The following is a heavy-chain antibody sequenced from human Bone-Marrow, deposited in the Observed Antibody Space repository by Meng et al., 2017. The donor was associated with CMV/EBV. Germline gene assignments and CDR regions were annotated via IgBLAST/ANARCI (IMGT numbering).Heavy chain of an antibody. V-gene: IGHV1-18*01. Sequence: SGNTFTSDGITWVRQAPGQGLEWMGWISGYNGNTNYAQKVQSRVTMTTDTATSTAYMELRSLRSDDTAVYYCARAGGTTRRGYYFDYWGQGTLVTVSS. CDR2: ISGYNGNT. CDR1: GNTFTSDG. D-gene: IGHD1-7*01. J-gene: IGHJ4*02. CDR3: ARAGGTTRRGYYFDY.